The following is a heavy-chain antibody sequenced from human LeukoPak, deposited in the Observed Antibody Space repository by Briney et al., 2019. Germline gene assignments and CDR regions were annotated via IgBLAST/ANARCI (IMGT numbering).Heavy chain of an antibody. CDR2: ISSSSSYI. Sequence: GGSLRLSCAASGFTFSSYSMNWVRQAPGKGLEWVSSISSSSSYIYYADSVKGRFTISRDNAKNSLSLQMNSLRAEDTAVYYCARGVHDYVWGSYRYTLLYYFDYWGQGTLVAVSS. CDR1: GFTFSSYS. V-gene: IGHV3-21*01. D-gene: IGHD3-16*02. CDR3: ARGVHDYVWGSYRYTLLYYFDY. J-gene: IGHJ4*02.